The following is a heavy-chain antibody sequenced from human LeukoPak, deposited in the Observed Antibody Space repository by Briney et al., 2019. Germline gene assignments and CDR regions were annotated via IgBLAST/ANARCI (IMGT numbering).Heavy chain of an antibody. CDR1: GYTFTSYY. Sequence: ASVKVSCKASGYTFTSYYMHWVRQAPGQRLEWTGIINPSGGSTSYAQKFQGRVTMTRDTSTSTVYMELSSLRSEDTAVYYCANSSNVSGLRRFPPHYWGQGTLVTVSS. V-gene: IGHV1-46*03. D-gene: IGHD3-3*01. CDR3: ANSSNVSGLRRFPPHY. CDR2: INPSGGST. J-gene: IGHJ4*02.